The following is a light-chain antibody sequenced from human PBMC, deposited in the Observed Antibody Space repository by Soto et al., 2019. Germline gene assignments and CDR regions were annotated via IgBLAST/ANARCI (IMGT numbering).Light chain of an antibody. Sequence: IQMTQSPSSLSASVGDRVTITCRASQRITTYLNWYQQKPGKAPKLLIYAASNLQSGVPSRFSGYGSGTDFILTISSLQPEDFATYYCQQSYTNPKTCGQGTKVEIK. CDR3: QQSYTNPKT. CDR2: AAS. V-gene: IGKV1-39*01. CDR1: QRITTY. J-gene: IGKJ1*01.